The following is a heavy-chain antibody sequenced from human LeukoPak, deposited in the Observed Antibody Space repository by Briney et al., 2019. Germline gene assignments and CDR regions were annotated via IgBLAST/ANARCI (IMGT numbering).Heavy chain of an antibody. D-gene: IGHD6-19*01. V-gene: IGHV1-2*02. CDR1: GYTFTGYY. CDR3: AHSGWGYGAFDI. J-gene: IGHJ3*02. Sequence: ASVKVSCKASGYTFTGYYMHWVRQAPGQGLEWMGWINPNSGGTNYAQKFQGRVTMTRDTSISTAHMELSRLRSDDTAVYYCAHSGWGYGAFDIWGQGTMVTVSS. CDR2: INPNSGGT.